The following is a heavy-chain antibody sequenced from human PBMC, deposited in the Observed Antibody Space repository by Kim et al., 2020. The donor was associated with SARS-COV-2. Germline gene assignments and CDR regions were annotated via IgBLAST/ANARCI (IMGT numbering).Heavy chain of an antibody. CDR1: GGSVSSGSYY. CDR2: IYYSGST. D-gene: IGHD3-10*01. CDR3: ARDAGGITMVRGSYGM. V-gene: IGHV4-61*01. Sequence: SETLSLTCTVSGGSVSSGSYYWSWIRQPPGKGLEWIGSIYYSGSTYYNPSLKSRVTISIDTSKNQFSLKLSSVSAADTAVYYCARDAGGITMVRGSYGM. J-gene: IGHJ6*01.